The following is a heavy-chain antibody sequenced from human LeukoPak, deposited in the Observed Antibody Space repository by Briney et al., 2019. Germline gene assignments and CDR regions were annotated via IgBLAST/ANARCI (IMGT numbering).Heavy chain of an antibody. Sequence: ASVKVSCKASGYTFTSYGISWVRQAPGQGLEWMGWISAYNGNTNYAQKLQSRVTMTTDTSTSTAYMELRSLRSDDTAVYYCARIAVPAAISPLFDYWGQGTLVTVSS. CDR1: GYTFTSYG. CDR3: ARIAVPAAISPLFDY. CDR2: ISAYNGNT. D-gene: IGHD2-2*02. V-gene: IGHV1-18*01. J-gene: IGHJ4*02.